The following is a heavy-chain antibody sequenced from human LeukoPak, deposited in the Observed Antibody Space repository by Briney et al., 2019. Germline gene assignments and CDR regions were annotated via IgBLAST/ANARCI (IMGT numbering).Heavy chain of an antibody. CDR3: AKARLYYYGMDV. V-gene: IGHV3-23*01. CDR1: GFTFSSYA. CDR2: ISGSGGST. Sequence: GGSLRLSCAASGFTFSSYAMSCVRQAPGKGLEWVSAISGSGGSTYYADSVKGRFTISRDNSKNTLYLQMNSLRAEDTAVYYCAKARLYYYGMDVWGQGTTVTVSS. J-gene: IGHJ6*02.